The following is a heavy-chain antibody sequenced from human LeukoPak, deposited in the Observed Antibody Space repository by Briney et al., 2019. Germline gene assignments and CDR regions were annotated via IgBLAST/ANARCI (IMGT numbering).Heavy chain of an antibody. CDR1: GFTFSSYA. V-gene: IGHV3-23*01. J-gene: IGHJ4*02. CDR2: ISGSGGST. Sequence: GGSLRLSCAASGFTFSSYAMSWVRQAPGKGLEWVSAISGSGGSTYYADSVKGRFTISRDNSKNTLYLQMNSLRAEDTAVYYCADWRYCSGGSCPGPFDYWGQGTLVTVSS. D-gene: IGHD2-15*01. CDR3: ADWRYCSGGSCPGPFDY.